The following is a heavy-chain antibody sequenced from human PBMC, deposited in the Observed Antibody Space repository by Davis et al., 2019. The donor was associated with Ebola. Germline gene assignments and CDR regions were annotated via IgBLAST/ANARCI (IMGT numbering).Heavy chain of an antibody. J-gene: IGHJ4*02. D-gene: IGHD1-26*01. V-gene: IGHV3-15*01. Sequence: SWVRQAPGKGLEWVGRIKSKTDGGTTDYAAPVKGRFTISRDDSKNTLYLQMNSLKTEDTAVYYCTTEQGIVGATTVLWGQGTLVTVSS. CDR2: IKSKTDGGTT. CDR3: TTEQGIVGATTVL.